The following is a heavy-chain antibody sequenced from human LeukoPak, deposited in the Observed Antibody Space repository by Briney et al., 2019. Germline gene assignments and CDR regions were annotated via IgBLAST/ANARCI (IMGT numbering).Heavy chain of an antibody. Sequence: PGGSLRLSCAASGFTFSSYAMHWVRQAPGKGLEWVAVISYDGSNKYYADSVKGRFTIPRDNSKNTLYLQMNSLRAEDTAVYYCASLLWFGETTDFDYWGQGTLVTVSS. CDR1: GFTFSSYA. V-gene: IGHV3-30*04. J-gene: IGHJ4*02. CDR2: ISYDGSNK. D-gene: IGHD3-10*01. CDR3: ASLLWFGETTDFDY.